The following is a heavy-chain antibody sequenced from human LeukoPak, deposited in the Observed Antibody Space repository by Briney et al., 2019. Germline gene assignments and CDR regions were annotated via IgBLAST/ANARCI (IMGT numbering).Heavy chain of an antibody. Sequence: SETLSLTCTVSGGSISSYYWSWIRQPPGKGLEWIGYIYYSGSTNYNPSLKSRVTISVDTSKNQFSLKLSSVTAADTAVYYCARRSDSSGYPPYVDVWGQGTTVTVSS. CDR1: GGSISSYY. J-gene: IGHJ6*02. D-gene: IGHD3-22*01. CDR2: IYYSGST. CDR3: ARRSDSSGYPPYVDV. V-gene: IGHV4-59*01.